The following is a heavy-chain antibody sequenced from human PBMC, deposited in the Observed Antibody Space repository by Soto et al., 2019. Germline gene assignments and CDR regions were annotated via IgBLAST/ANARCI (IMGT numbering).Heavy chain of an antibody. J-gene: IGHJ6*02. D-gene: IGHD1-26*01. V-gene: IGHV4-30-4*01. CDR2: IYYSGST. CDR1: GGSSSSGDYY. Sequence: SETLSLTCTVSGGSSSSGDYYWTWIRQPPWKCLEWIGYIYYSGSTYYNPSLKSRVTISVETSKTQFSLKLSSVTSADTAVYYCAGERRSIVGATTGYYCGMDVWGQGTTVTVSS. CDR3: AGERRSIVGATTGYYCGMDV.